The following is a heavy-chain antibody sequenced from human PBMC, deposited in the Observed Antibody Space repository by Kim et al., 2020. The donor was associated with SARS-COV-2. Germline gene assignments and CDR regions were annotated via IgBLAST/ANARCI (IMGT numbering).Heavy chain of an antibody. V-gene: IGHV3-30*18. Sequence: GGSLRLSCAASGFTFSSYGMHWVRQAPGKGLEWVAVISYDGSNKYYADSVKGRFTISRDNSKNTLYLQMNSLRAEDTAVYYCAKDDIVVVPAAARYGMDVWGQGTTVTVSS. D-gene: IGHD2-2*01. CDR1: GFTFSSYG. CDR2: ISYDGSNK. J-gene: IGHJ6*02. CDR3: AKDDIVVVPAAARYGMDV.